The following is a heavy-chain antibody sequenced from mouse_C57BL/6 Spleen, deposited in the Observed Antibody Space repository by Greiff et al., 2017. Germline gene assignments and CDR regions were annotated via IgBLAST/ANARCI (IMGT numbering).Heavy chain of an antibody. CDR2: INPNNGGT. CDR3: ASHSPYGDYYAMDY. D-gene: IGHD5-1*01. CDR1: GYTFTDYY. V-gene: IGHV1-26*01. Sequence: EVQLQQSGPELVKPGASVKISCKASGYTFTDYYMNWVKQSHGKSLEWIGDINPNNGGTSYNQKFKGKATLTVDKSSSTAYMELRSLTSEDSAVYYCASHSPYGDYYAMDYWGQGTSVTVSS. J-gene: IGHJ4*01.